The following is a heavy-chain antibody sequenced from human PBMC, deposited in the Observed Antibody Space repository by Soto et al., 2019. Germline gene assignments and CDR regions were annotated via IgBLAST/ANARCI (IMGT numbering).Heavy chain of an antibody. CDR3: AKEGGLSGSYYISSSYYFDY. Sequence: QVPLVESGGGVVQPGRSLRLSCVASGFTFSSYGMHWVRQAPGKGLEWVAIISYDGSNTYYADSVKGRFTISRDNSKNTLYLQMNSLRAEDTSVYYCAKEGGLSGSYYISSSYYFDYWGHGTLVTVSS. J-gene: IGHJ4*01. V-gene: IGHV3-30*18. CDR2: ISYDGSNT. D-gene: IGHD1-26*01. CDR1: GFTFSSYG.